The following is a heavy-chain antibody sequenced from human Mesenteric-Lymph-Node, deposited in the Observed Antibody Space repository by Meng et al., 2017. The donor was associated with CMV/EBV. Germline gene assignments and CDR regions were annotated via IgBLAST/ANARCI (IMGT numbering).Heavy chain of an antibody. Sequence: SETLSLTCTVSGGSISSSSYYWGWIRHPPGKGLEWIGSIYYSGSTYYNPSLKSRVTISVDTSKNQFSLKLSSVTAADTAVYYCARETRFQYYYDSSGGLPLFDYWGQGTLVTVSS. CDR1: GGSISSSSYY. J-gene: IGHJ4*02. CDR3: ARETRFQYYYDSSGGLPLFDY. V-gene: IGHV4-39*07. D-gene: IGHD3-22*01. CDR2: IYYSGST.